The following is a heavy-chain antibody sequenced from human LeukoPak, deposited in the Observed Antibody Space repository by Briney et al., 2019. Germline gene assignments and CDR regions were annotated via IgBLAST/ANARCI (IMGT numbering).Heavy chain of an antibody. CDR1: GLTCSSYW. J-gene: IGHJ4*02. D-gene: IGHD3-10*01. CDR3: ARGPAIGSGSYFDY. V-gene: IGHV3-7*01. Sequence: TGGSLRLSCVASGLTCSSYWLSWVRQAPGKGLEWVANIKQDGGEKYYVDSVKGRFTISRDNAKSSLYLQMNSLRADDTAVYYCARGPAIGSGSYFDYWGQGTLVTVSS. CDR2: IKQDGGEK.